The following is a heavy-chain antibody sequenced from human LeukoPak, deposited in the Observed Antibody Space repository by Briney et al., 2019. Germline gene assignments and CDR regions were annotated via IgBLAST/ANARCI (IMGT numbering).Heavy chain of an antibody. CDR3: ARKYCSGGYCHVDY. CDR1: GGSISSDNYY. V-gene: IGHV4-31*03. Sequence: PSETLSLTCTVSGGSISSDNYYWSWIRQLPGKGLEWIGHIYNSGNTYYTPSLRSRLTMSVDTPTNQFSLKLTSVTAADTAVYYCARKYCSGGYCHVDYWGQGTLVTVSS. D-gene: IGHD2-15*01. CDR2: IYNSGNT. J-gene: IGHJ4*02.